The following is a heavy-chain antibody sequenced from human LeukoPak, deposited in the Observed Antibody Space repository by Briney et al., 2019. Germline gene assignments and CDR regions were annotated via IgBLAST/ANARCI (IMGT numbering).Heavy chain of an antibody. D-gene: IGHD4-17*01. Sequence: GGSLRLSCAASGFSFSSYVMSWVRQAPGKGLEWVSFITGDGSGTYYADSVKGRFTISRDNSGNSLYLQMDSLRTVDTAFYYCARDRGTTGFISWGQGALVTVSS. V-gene: IGHV3-43*02. CDR2: ITGDGSGT. CDR3: ARDRGTTGFIS. J-gene: IGHJ4*02. CDR1: GFSFSSYV.